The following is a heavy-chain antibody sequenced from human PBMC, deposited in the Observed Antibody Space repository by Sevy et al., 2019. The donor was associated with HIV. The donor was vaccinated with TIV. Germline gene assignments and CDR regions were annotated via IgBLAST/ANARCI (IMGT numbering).Heavy chain of an antibody. J-gene: IGHJ6*03. CDR2: IDPNSGGT. D-gene: IGHD6-25*01. V-gene: IGHV1-2*02. CDR1: GYTFTAYY. CDR3: ANGRHQVKQRHAVQGWLPEDYHYLDV. Sequence: ASVKVSCRASGYTFTAYYIHWVRQAPGHGLEWMEWIDPNSGGTNLAQKFQGRVTMTRDTSINTAFMEVSRLTSDDTAVYSCANGRHQVKQRHAVQGWLPEDYHYLDVWGKGTTVTVSS.